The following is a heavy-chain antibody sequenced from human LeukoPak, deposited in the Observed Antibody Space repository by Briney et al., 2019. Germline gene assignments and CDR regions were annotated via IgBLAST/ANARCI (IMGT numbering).Heavy chain of an antibody. V-gene: IGHV1-2*02. J-gene: IGHJ4*02. D-gene: IGHD1-26*01. CDR1: GYTFTGYY. Sequence: GASVKVSCKASGYTFTGYYMHWVRQAPGQGLEWMGWINPTSGRTNYAQKFRGRVTMTRDTSTSTVYMELTSLRSEDTAVYYCAREPTSGSCYFDYWGLGTLVTVSS. CDR2: INPTSGRT. CDR3: AREPTSGSCYFDY.